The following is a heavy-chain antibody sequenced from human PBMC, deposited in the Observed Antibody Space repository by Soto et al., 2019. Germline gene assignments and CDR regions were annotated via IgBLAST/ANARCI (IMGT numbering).Heavy chain of an antibody. CDR3: ARPKTASQSYSGMDV. CDR1: VDTFTSYY. D-gene: IGHD2-21*01. CDR2: INPSGTNT. V-gene: IGHV1-46*01. Sequence: QVQLVQAGAEVKKPGASVKVSCKASVDTFTSYYMHWVRQAPGQGLEWMGIINPSGTNTDYAQTFHERVPMTRATSTSTYYTELSSLRSEDTAVYYCARPKTASQSYSGMDVWGQGTTVTVSS. J-gene: IGHJ6*02.